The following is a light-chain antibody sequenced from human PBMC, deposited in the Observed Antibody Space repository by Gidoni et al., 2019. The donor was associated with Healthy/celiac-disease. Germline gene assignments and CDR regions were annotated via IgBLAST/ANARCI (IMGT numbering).Light chain of an antibody. CDR2: DVS. CDR3: SSYTSSSTPHVV. CDR1: SSDVGGYNY. Sequence: QSALTQPASVSGSPGQSITISCTGTSSDVGGYNYVSWYQHHPGNAPKLMIYDVSNRPSGVSNRFSGSKSGNTASLTISGLQAEDEADYYCSSYTSSSTPHVVFGGGTKLTVL. V-gene: IGLV2-14*03. J-gene: IGLJ2*01.